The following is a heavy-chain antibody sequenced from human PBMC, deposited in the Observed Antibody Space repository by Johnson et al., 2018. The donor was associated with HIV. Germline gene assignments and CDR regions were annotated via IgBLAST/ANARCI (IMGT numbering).Heavy chain of an antibody. V-gene: IGHV3-13*01. D-gene: IGHD6-19*01. CDR2: IGTAGDT. Sequence: VQLVESGGGLVQPGGSLRLSCAASGFTFSSYDMHWVRQATGKGLEWVSAIGTAGDTYYKGSVQGRLTISRDNARNSLYLQMNSLRAEDTAVYYCARVRYSSGWPIYAFDIWGQGTVVIVSS. CDR3: ARVRYSSGWPIYAFDI. CDR1: GFTFSSYD. J-gene: IGHJ3*02.